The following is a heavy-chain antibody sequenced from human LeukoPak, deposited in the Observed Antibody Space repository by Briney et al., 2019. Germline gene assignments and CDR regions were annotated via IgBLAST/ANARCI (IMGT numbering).Heavy chain of an antibody. Sequence: PGGSLRLSCAASGFTFSIYEMNWVRQAPGKSLEWVSYISSSGNTIYYADSVKGRFTISRDNAKNSLFLQMNSLEADDTAVYYCASLWGTIPSDYWGQGTLVTVSS. D-gene: IGHD2-21*01. V-gene: IGHV3-48*03. CDR1: GFTFSIYE. CDR2: ISSSGNTI. J-gene: IGHJ4*02. CDR3: ASLWGTIPSDY.